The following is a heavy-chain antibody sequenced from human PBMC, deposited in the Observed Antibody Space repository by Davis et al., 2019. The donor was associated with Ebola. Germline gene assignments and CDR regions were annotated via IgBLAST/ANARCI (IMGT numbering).Heavy chain of an antibody. CDR2: VAFDGGSK. CDR3: ATQGGYSNGGHFDF. CDR1: GFTLTNTP. D-gene: IGHD4-11*01. V-gene: IGHV3-30*04. J-gene: IGHJ4*02. Sequence: PGGSLRLSCVVSGFTLTNTPMVWVRQAPGRGLEWVASVAFDGGSKYYADSVKDRFTISRDDSKDTLYLQMTSLRADDTAVYYCATQGGYSNGGHFDFWGQGTLVTVSS.